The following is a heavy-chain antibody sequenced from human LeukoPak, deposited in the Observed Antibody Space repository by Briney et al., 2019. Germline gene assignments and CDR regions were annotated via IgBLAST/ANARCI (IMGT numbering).Heavy chain of an antibody. D-gene: IGHD3-16*02. J-gene: IGHJ2*01. V-gene: IGHV1-8*02. CDR3: ARGRRAYYDYVWGSYRYNDIRYWYFDL. CDR1: GGTFSSYA. CDR2: MNPNSGNT. Sequence: GSSVKVSCKASGGTFSSYAISWVRQATGQGLEWMGWMNPNSGNTGYAQKFQGRVTMTRNTSISTAYMELSSLRSEDTAVYYCARGRRAYYDYVWGSYRYNDIRYWYFDLWGRGTLVTVSS.